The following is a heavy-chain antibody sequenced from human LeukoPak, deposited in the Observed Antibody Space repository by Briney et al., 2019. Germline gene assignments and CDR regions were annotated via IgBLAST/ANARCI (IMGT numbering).Heavy chain of an antibody. D-gene: IGHD3-10*01. CDR2: ISKDGSNK. Sequence: GGSLRLSCAASGFTFSSYGMHWVRQAPGKGLEWVAVISKDGSNKYYADSVKGRFTISRDNSKNTLYLQMNSLRAEDTAVYYCAKDLYYGSGSFSAFFDYWGQGTLVTVSS. CDR3: AKDLYYGSGSFSAFFDY. CDR1: GFTFSSYG. J-gene: IGHJ4*02. V-gene: IGHV3-30*18.